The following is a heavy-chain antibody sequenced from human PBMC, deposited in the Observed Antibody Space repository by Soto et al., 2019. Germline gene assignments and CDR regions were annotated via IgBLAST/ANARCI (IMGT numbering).Heavy chain of an antibody. V-gene: IGHV1-8*01. CDR3: ARSTNDYGDRH. D-gene: IGHD4-17*01. Sequence: QVQLVQSGAEVKKPGASVKVSCKASGYTFTSYDINWVRQATGQGLEWMGWMNPDSGNTGYAQKFQGRVTMTRNTSMSTAYRELSSLRSEATAVYYSARSTNDYGDRHWGQGTLVTVSS. CDR2: MNPDSGNT. CDR1: GYTFTSYD. J-gene: IGHJ4*02.